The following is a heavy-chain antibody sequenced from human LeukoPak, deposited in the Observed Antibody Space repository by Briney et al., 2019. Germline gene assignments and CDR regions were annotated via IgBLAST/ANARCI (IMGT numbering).Heavy chain of an antibody. D-gene: IGHD6-13*01. Sequence: SETLSLTCTVSGGSISSYYWSWIRQPPGKGLEWIGYIYYSGSTNYNPSLKSRVTISVDTSKNQFSLKLSSVTAADTAVYYCARHGMGGYSSSWYDRAVDHYYYRMDVWGQGTTVTVSS. CDR1: GGSISSYY. CDR3: ARHGMGGYSSSWYDRAVDHYYYRMDV. CDR2: IYYSGST. J-gene: IGHJ6*02. V-gene: IGHV4-59*08.